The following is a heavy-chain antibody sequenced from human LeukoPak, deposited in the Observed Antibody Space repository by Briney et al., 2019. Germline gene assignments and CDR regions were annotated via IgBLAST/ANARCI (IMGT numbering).Heavy chain of an antibody. V-gene: IGHV1-69*13. D-gene: IGHD3-22*01. CDR2: IIPIFGTA. CDR3: ARDLVVGYYDSSGYFVY. J-gene: IGHJ4*02. Sequence: SVKVSCKASGGTFSSYAISWVRQAPGRGLEWMGGIIPIFGTANYAQKFQGRVTITADVSTSTAYMELSSLRSEDTAVYYCARDLVVGYYDSSGYFVYWGQGTLVTVSS. CDR1: GGTFSSYA.